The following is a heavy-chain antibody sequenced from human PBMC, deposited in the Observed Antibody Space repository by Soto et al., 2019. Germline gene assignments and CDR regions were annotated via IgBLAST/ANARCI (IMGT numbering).Heavy chain of an antibody. CDR3: ARDAAVPGESDRFDY. Sequence: SETLSLTCAVSGDSVTSNVWWSWVRQPPGKGLEWIGEAYHNGLTDYNPSLKSRVTMSVDTSRNEFSLKLTSLTAADTAIYYCARDAAVPGESDRFDYWGQGTLVTVSS. CDR1: GDSVTSNVW. CDR2: AYHNGLT. D-gene: IGHD6-19*01. J-gene: IGHJ4*02. V-gene: IGHV4-4*02.